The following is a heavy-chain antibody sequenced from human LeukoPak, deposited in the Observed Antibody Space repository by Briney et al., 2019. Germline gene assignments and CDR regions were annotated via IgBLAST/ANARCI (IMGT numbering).Heavy chain of an antibody. V-gene: IGHV3-48*01. CDR1: GFTFSSYS. CDR3: ATLLDTGDAFDI. CDR2: ISSSSSTI. D-gene: IGHD1-14*01. Sequence: TGGSLRLSCAASGFTFSSYSMNWVRQAPGKGLEWVSYISSSSSTIYYADSVKGRFTISRDNAKNTLYLQMNSLRAEDTAVYYCATLLDTGDAFDIWGQGTMVTVSS. J-gene: IGHJ3*02.